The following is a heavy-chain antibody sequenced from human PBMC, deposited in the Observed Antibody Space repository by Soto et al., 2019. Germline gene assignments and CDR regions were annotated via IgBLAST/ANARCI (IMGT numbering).Heavy chain of an antibody. CDR2: ISWNSGSI. V-gene: IGHV3-9*01. Sequence: EVQLVESGGGLVQPGRSLRLSCSASGFTFDDYAMHWVRQAPGKGLEWVSGISWNSGSIGYADSVKGRFNISRDNAKNSLYLQMNSLRAEDTALYYCAKDIGYGDYVPGTFDIWGQGTMVPVSS. CDR1: GFTFDDYA. J-gene: IGHJ3*02. D-gene: IGHD4-17*01. CDR3: AKDIGYGDYVPGTFDI.